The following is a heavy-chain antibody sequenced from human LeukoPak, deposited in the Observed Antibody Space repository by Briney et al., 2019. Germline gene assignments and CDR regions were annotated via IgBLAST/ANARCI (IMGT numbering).Heavy chain of an antibody. CDR2: VYSSGST. V-gene: IGHV4-4*07. J-gene: IGHJ4*02. CDR3: ARLWSTYCSGGSCPHQPNY. CDR1: GGSISSYY. D-gene: IGHD2-15*01. Sequence: SETLSLTCTVSGGSISSYYWSWIRQFAGKGLEWIGRVYSSGSTNYNPSLKSRVTISVRTSKNQFSLKLSSVTAADTALYYCARLWSTYCSGGSCPHQPNYWGQGTLVTVSS.